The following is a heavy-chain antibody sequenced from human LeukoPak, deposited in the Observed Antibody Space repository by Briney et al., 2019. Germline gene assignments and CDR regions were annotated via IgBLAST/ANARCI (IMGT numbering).Heavy chain of an antibody. CDR2: ISYDGSNK. CDR3: AKDRYSSSWSGADY. J-gene: IGHJ4*02. CDR1: GFTFSNYG. D-gene: IGHD6-13*01. Sequence: GGSLRLSCAASGFTFSNYGMHWVRPAPGKGLEWVAVISYDGSNKYYADSVKGRFTISRDNSKNTVYLQMNSLRAEDTAVYYCAKDRYSSSWSGADYWGQGTLVTVSS. V-gene: IGHV3-30*18.